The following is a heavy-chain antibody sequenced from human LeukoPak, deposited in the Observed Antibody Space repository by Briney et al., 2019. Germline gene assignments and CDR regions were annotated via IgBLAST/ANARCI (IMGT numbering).Heavy chain of an antibody. Sequence: ASVKVSCKASGYTFTSYGISWVRQAPRQGLEWMGWISAYNGNTNYAQKLQGRVTMTTDTSTSTAYMELRSLRSDDTAVYYCARGPRFLEWLTAPDDYWGQGTLVTVSS. J-gene: IGHJ4*02. CDR1: GYTFTSYG. CDR2: ISAYNGNT. V-gene: IGHV1-18*01. CDR3: ARGPRFLEWLTAPDDY. D-gene: IGHD3-3*01.